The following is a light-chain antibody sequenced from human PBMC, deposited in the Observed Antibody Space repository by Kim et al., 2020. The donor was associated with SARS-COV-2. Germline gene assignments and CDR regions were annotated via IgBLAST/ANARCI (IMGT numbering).Light chain of an antibody. V-gene: IGLV3-1*01. J-gene: IGLJ2*01. CDR1: NLGDNY. CDR3: QGWASNTVN. CDR2: QEN. Sequence: SVSPGQTATTNRSGDNLGDNYFWWYQQQPGQSPGVDIYQENERPSGIPEEITGSNPGNTANLTISGTQFVDGADHYCQGWASNTVNFGGGTQLTVL.